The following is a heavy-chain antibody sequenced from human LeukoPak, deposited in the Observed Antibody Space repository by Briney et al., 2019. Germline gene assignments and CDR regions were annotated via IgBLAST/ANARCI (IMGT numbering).Heavy chain of an antibody. D-gene: IGHD2-15*01. J-gene: IGHJ5*02. V-gene: IGHV3-23*01. CDR1: GFTFSSYA. Sequence: GGSLRLSCAASGFTFSSYAMSWVRQAPGKGLEWVSAISGSGGSTYYADSAKGRFTISRDNSKNTLYLQMNSLRAEDTAVYYCAKDPRSLLLQNWFDPWGQGTLVTVSS. CDR2: ISGSGGST. CDR3: AKDPRSLLLQNWFDP.